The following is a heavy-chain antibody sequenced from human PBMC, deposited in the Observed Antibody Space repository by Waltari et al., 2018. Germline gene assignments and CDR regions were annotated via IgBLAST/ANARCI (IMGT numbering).Heavy chain of an antibody. CDR3: ARTIVGATLDY. CDR2: IYYSGST. V-gene: IGHV4-39*07. CDR1: GGSISSSSYY. Sequence: LQLQESGPGLVKPSETLSLTCTVSGGSISSSSYYWGWIRQPPGKGLEWIGSIYYSGSTYYNPSLKSRVTISVDTSKNQFSLKLSSVTAADTAVYYCARTIVGATLDYWGQGTLVTVSA. D-gene: IGHD1-26*01. J-gene: IGHJ4*02.